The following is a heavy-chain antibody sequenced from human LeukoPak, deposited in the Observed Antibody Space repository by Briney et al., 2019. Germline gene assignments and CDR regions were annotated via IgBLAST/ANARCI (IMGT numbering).Heavy chain of an antibody. J-gene: IGHJ5*02. CDR3: GRDLGGRGGA. D-gene: IGHD1-26*01. CDR1: GFTFSSYW. V-gene: IGHV3-74*01. Sequence: GGSLRLSCAASGFTFSSYWMHWVGQGPGTGLVWVSRTNTDETITNYADSVEGRFTISRDNAKDTLYLQMNSLRAEGTAVYYCGRDLGGRGGAWGQGTLVTVSS. CDR2: TNTDETIT.